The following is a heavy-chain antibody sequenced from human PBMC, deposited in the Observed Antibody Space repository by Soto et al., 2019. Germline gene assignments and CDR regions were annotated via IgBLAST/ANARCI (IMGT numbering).Heavy chain of an antibody. V-gene: IGHV4-31*03. D-gene: IGHD2-15*01. Sequence: SETLSLTCTVSGGNISSGGYYWSWIRQHPGKGLEWIGYIYYSGSTYYNPSLKSRVTISVDTSKNQFSLKLSSVTAADTAVYYCARGQTLGYCSGGSCVTFDYWGQGTLVTVSS. CDR1: GGNISSGGYY. CDR2: IYYSGST. CDR3: ARGQTLGYCSGGSCVTFDY. J-gene: IGHJ4*02.